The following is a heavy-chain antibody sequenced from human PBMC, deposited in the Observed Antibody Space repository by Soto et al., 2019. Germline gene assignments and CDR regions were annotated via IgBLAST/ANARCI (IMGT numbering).Heavy chain of an antibody. CDR2: IIPIFGTA. CDR1: GGTFSSYA. J-gene: IGHJ4*02. CDR3: ARLNVGATRHFDY. D-gene: IGHD1-26*01. Sequence: QVQLVQSGAEVKKPGSSVKVSCKASGGTFSSYAISWVRRAPGQGLEWVGGIIPIFGTANYAQKFQGRVTITADESTSTAYMELSSLRSEDTAVYYCARLNVGATRHFDYWGQGTLVTVSS. V-gene: IGHV1-69*01.